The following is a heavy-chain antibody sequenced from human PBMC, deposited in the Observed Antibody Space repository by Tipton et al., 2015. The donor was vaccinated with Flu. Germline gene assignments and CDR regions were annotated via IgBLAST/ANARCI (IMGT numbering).Heavy chain of an antibody. CDR3: ARSSTAGGPLRP. D-gene: IGHD2/OR15-2a*01. CDR2: VNHSGST. V-gene: IGHV4-34*01. CDR1: GGSFSGDY. Sequence: TLSLTCVVYGGSFSGDYCSWIRQPPGKGLEWIGEVNHSGSTNYNPSLKSRVTISVDTSKNQFSLKLGSVTAADTAVYYCARSSTAGGPLRPWGQGTLVTVSS. J-gene: IGHJ5*02.